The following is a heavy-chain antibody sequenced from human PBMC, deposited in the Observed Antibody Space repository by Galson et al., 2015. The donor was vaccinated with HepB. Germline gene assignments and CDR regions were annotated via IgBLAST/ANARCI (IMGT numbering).Heavy chain of an antibody. V-gene: IGHV4-30-4*08. D-gene: IGHD6-13*01. J-gene: IGHJ6*02. Sequence: SWIRQPPGKGLEWIGYIYYSGSTYYNPSLKSRVTISVDTSKNQFSLKLSSVTAADTAAYYCARAIAAAGIYYYYYGMDVWGQGTTVTVSS. CDR2: IYYSGST. CDR3: ARAIAAAGIYYYYYGMDV.